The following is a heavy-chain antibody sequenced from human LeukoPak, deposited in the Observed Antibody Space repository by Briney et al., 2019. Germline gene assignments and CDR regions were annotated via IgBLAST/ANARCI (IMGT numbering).Heavy chain of an antibody. D-gene: IGHD4-17*01. CDR2: ISSSGSST. CDR1: GFTLSSYA. J-gene: IGHJ3*02. V-gene: IGHV3-23*01. CDR3: AKAQPLRSYTVTTYAFDI. Sequence: QPGGSLRLSCAASGFTLSSYALSWVRQAPGKGLEWVSSISSSGSSTYYADSVKGRFTISRDNSKNTLYLQMNSLRAEDTAVYYCAKAQPLRSYTVTTYAFDIWGQGTMVTVSS.